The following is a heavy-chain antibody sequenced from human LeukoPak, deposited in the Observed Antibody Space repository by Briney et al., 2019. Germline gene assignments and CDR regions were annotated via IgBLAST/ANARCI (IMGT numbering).Heavy chain of an antibody. CDR3: ARDPQPRYYDYIWGSYRYGVSDNWFDP. J-gene: IGHJ5*02. D-gene: IGHD3-16*02. V-gene: IGHV4-34*01. CDR2: INHSGST. Sequence: SETLSLTCAVYGGSFSGYYWSWIRQPPGKGLEWIGEINHSGSTNYNPSLKSRVTISVDTSKNQFSLKLSSVTAADTAVYYCARDPQPRYYDYIWGSYRYGVSDNWFDPWGQGTLVTVSS. CDR1: GGSFSGYY.